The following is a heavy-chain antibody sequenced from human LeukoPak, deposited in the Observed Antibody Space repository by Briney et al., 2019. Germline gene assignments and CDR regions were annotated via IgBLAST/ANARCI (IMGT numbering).Heavy chain of an antibody. CDR3: ARDSGYQPSSLYYYDSSGYYSDGFDY. V-gene: IGHV1-69*04. D-gene: IGHD3-22*01. CDR1: GGTFSSYA. J-gene: IGHJ4*02. Sequence: SVKVSCKASGGTFSSYAISWVRQAPGQGLEWMGRIIPILGIANYAQKFQGRVTITADKSTSTAYMELSSLRSEDTAVYYCARDSGYQPSSLYYYDSSGYYSDGFDYWGQGTLVTVSS. CDR2: IIPILGIA.